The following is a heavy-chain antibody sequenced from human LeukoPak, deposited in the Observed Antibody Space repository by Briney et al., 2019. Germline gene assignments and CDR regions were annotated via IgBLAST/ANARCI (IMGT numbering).Heavy chain of an antibody. CDR1: GFTFSTYA. J-gene: IGHJ4*02. Sequence: GGSRRLSCAASGFTFSTYAMSWFRQAPGKGLKWVSAISGSGGNTYYADSVKGRFTMSRENSKNTLYLQMNSLRAEDTAVYYYAKPYEVSIGRYFDYWGQGTLVSVSS. CDR2: ISGSGGNT. D-gene: IGHD5-12*01. CDR3: AKPYEVSIGRYFDY. V-gene: IGHV3-23*01.